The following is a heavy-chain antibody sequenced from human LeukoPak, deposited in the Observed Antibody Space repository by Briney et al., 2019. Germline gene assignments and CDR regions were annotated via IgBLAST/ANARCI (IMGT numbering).Heavy chain of an antibody. CDR3: ARVAGAYAEYFQH. V-gene: IGHV1-2*04. D-gene: IGHD6-19*01. CDR1: GYTFTGYY. CDR2: INPNSGGT. Sequence: ASVKVSCKASGYTFTGYYMHWVRQAPGQGLEWMGWINPNSGGTNYAQKFQGWVTMTRDTSISTAYMELSRLRSDDTAVYYCARVAGAYAEYFQHWGQGTLVTVSS. J-gene: IGHJ1*01.